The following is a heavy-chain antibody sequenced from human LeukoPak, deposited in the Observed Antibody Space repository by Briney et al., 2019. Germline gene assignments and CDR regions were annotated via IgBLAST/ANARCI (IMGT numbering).Heavy chain of an antibody. J-gene: IGHJ5*02. Sequence: SETLSLTCSVSGDSITSGAYYWAWLRQPPGKGLEWIGSVYYSGSIKYNPSLKGRVSISRDMSKNQFSLNLNSVNATDTAVYYCARRDYAAWFDPWAQGTLVTVSS. CDR1: GDSITSGAYY. D-gene: IGHD4/OR15-4a*01. V-gene: IGHV4-39*07. CDR2: VYYSGSI. CDR3: ARRDYAAWFDP.